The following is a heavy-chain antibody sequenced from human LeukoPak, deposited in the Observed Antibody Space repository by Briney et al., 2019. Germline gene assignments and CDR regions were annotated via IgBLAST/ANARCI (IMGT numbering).Heavy chain of an antibody. CDR3: ARRSYGGKDFDQ. V-gene: IGHV5-51*01. CDR2: IYPDDSDT. Sequence: GGSLKISCKGSGSRFTSYWIAWGRQLPGKGLEWMGIIYPDDSDTRYSPSFQGQVTISADKSISTACLQWSSLKASDAAMYYCARRSYGGKDFDQWGQGTLVTVSS. D-gene: IGHD4-23*01. CDR1: GSRFTSYW. J-gene: IGHJ4*02.